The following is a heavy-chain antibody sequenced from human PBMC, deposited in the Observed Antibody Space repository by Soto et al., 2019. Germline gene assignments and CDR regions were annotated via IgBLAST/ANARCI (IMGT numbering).Heavy chain of an antibody. CDR2: IWYDGSNK. D-gene: IGHD1-26*01. Sequence: GGSLRLSCAASGFSFSSYGMHWVRQAPGKGLDWVAVIWYDGSNKYYAESVKGRFTISRDNSKNTLYVQMNSLTVEDTAVYYCARAQYTGSYFDACDVWGQGAMVTVSS. CDR3: ARAQYTGSYFDACDV. J-gene: IGHJ3*01. CDR1: GFSFSSYG. V-gene: IGHV3-33*03.